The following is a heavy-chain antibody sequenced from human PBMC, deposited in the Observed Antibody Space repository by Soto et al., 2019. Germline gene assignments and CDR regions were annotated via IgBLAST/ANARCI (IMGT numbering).Heavy chain of an antibody. D-gene: IGHD3-16*02. J-gene: IGHJ4*02. CDR2: MNPNSGNT. CDR1: GYTFTSYD. CDR3: ARVGFGGVIVRDPSDY. V-gene: IGHV1-8*01. Sequence: ASVKVSCKASGYTFTSYDINWVRQATGQGLEWMGWMNPNSGNTGYAQKFQGRVTMTRNTSISTAYMELSSLRSEDTAVYYCARVGFGGVIVRDPSDYWGQGTLVTVYS.